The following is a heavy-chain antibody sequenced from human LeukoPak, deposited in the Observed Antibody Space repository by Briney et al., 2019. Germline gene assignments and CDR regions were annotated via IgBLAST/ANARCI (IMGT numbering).Heavy chain of an antibody. CDR3: ARRGVVIRVILVGFHKEAYYFDS. Sequence: PGGSLRLSCAVSGITLSNYGMSWVRQAPGKGLEWVAGIRGSGGRTSYADSVKGRFTISRDNPKNTLYLQMNSLGAEDTAVYFCARRGVVIRVILVGFHKEAYYFDSWGQGALVTVSS. D-gene: IGHD3-22*01. V-gene: IGHV3-23*01. J-gene: IGHJ4*02. CDR2: IRGSGGRT. CDR1: GITLSNYG.